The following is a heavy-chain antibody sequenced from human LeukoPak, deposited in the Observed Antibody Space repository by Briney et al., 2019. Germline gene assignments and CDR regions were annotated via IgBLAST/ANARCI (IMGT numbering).Heavy chain of an antibody. CDR3: ARGPYDTLTGYVGPYYYYYMDV. CDR2: IYYSGST. Sequence: SETLSLTCTVSGGSISSYYWSWIRQPPGKGLEWIGYIYYSGSTNYNPSLKSRVTISVDTSKNQFSLKLSSVTAADTAVYYCARGPYDTLTGYVGPYYYYYMDVWGKGTTVTISS. CDR1: GGSISSYY. V-gene: IGHV4-59*01. D-gene: IGHD3-9*01. J-gene: IGHJ6*03.